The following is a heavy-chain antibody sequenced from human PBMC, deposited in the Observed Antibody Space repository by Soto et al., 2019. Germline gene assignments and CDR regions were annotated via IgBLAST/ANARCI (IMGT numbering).Heavy chain of an antibody. CDR2: IIPIFGTA. CDR3: ARDLGYYDSSGYCDAFDI. Sequence: QVQLVQSGAEVKKPGSSVKVSCKASGGTFSSYAISWVRQAPGQGLEWMGGIIPIFGTANYAQKFQGRVTITAHESTSTAYMELSSLRSEDTAVYYCARDLGYYDSSGYCDAFDIWGQGTMFTVSS. J-gene: IGHJ3*02. D-gene: IGHD3-22*01. CDR1: GGTFSSYA. V-gene: IGHV1-69*01.